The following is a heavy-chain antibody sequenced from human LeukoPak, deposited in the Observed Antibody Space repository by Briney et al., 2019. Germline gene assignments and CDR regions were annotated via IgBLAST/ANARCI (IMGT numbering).Heavy chain of an antibody. Sequence: PGRSLRLSCAASGFTFSSYGMHWVRQAPGNGLEWVAVISYDGSNKYYADSVKGRFTISRDNSKNTLYLQMNSLRAEDTAVYYCAKEGYYCDSSGYNYYYGMDVWGQGTTVTVSS. J-gene: IGHJ6*02. CDR1: GFTFSSYG. V-gene: IGHV3-30*18. CDR3: AKEGYYCDSSGYNYYYGMDV. D-gene: IGHD3-22*01. CDR2: ISYDGSNK.